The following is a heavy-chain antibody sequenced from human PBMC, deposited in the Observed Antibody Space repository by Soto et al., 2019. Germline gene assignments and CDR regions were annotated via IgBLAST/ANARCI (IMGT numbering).Heavy chain of an antibody. CDR1: GYTFTSYG. V-gene: IGHV1-18*01. D-gene: IGHD2-15*01. J-gene: IGHJ3*02. Sequence: SVKVSCKASGYTFTSYGISWVRQAPGQGLEWMGWISAYNGNTNYAQKLQGRVTMTTDTSTSTAYMELRSLRSDDTAVYYCARGKENCSGGSCYLSDDAFDIWGQGTMVTVSS. CDR2: ISAYNGNT. CDR3: ARGKENCSGGSCYLSDDAFDI.